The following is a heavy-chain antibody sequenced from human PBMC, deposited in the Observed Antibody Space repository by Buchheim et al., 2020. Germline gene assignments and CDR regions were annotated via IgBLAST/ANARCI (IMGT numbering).Heavy chain of an antibody. CDR3: AKDITIFGVVIIEPDY. CDR1: GLSFNNAY. Sequence: VEVVESGGGLVKPGGSLRLSCAASGLSFNNAYMSWVRQAPGKGLEWVSAISGSGGSTYYADSVKGRFTISRDNSKNTLYLQMNSLRAEDTAVYYCAKDITIFGVVIIEPDYWGQGTL. J-gene: IGHJ4*02. CDR2: ISGSGGST. D-gene: IGHD3-3*01. V-gene: IGHV3-23*04.